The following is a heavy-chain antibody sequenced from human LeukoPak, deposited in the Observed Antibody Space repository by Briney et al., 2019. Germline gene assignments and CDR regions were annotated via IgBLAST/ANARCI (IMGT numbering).Heavy chain of an antibody. J-gene: IGHJ4*02. CDR2: INPNSGDT. CDR1: GYTFTGYY. D-gene: IGHD3-16*02. V-gene: IGHV1-2*02. Sequence: ASVKVSCKASGYTFTGYYMHWVRQAPGQGLEWMGWINPNSGDTNYAQKFQGRVTMTRDTSISTAYMELSRLRSDDTAVYYCARQSSQSLLFDYWGQGTLVTVSS. CDR3: ARQSSQSLLFDY.